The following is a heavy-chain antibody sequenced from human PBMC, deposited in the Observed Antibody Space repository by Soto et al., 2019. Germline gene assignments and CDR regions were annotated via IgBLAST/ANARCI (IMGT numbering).Heavy chain of an antibody. D-gene: IGHD4-17*01. CDR1: GVSITSGAYY. CDR3: ARARLRAVYAFDF. CDR2: IYYNGTT. J-gene: IGHJ3*01. V-gene: IGHV4-31*03. Sequence: QVQLQESGPGLVKPSQTLSLTCTLSGVSITSGAYYWTWVRQHPGKGLEWIGYIYYNGTTYCSSSLKSRLTISIDTSKNQFSLKLSSVTAADTAMYYCARARLRAVYAFDFWGQGTMVTVSS.